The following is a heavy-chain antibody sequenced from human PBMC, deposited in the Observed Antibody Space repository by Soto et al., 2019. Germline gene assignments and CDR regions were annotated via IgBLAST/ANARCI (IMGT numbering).Heavy chain of an antibody. CDR2: ITATKGNT. CDR1: GFTFKAYA. J-gene: IGHJ4*02. Sequence: QLLESGGASVQPGGSLRLSCVASGFTFKAYAMGWVRQAPGRGLEWVSSITATKGNTYYADTVRGRVTLSRDNSRNSMFLHMNGLRPEDSALYYCAKDAGTSSTAFDDWGQGTRVTVPS. CDR3: AKDAGTSSTAFDD. V-gene: IGHV3-23*01. D-gene: IGHD6-6*01.